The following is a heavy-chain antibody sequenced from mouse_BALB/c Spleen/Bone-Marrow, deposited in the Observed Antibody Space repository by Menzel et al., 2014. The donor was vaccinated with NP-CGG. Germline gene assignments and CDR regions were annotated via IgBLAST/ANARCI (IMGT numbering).Heavy chain of an antibody. CDR3: PGAGAS. J-gene: IGHJ3*01. Sequence: VQLQQSGAEPVKPGASLQLSCTASGFNIKDTYMHWVKQSPAQGLEWIGRIHPANGNTKYDPKVQGKATITADTSSHTAYLQLTSLTSEDTAVYFCPGAGASWAQGTLVPVSA. V-gene: IGHV14-3*02. CDR1: GFNIKDTY. CDR2: IHPANGNT.